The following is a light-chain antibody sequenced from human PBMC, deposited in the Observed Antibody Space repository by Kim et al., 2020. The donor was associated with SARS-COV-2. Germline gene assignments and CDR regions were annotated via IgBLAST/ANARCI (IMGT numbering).Light chain of an antibody. CDR3: GTWDSSLSAGV. Sequence: GQKVTITCSGSSSNIRNNYVSWYQQLPGTAPKLLMYDNNKRPSGIPDRFSGSKSGTSATLGITGLQTGDEADYYCGTWDSSLSAGVFGGGTQLTVL. CDR2: DNN. V-gene: IGLV1-51*01. J-gene: IGLJ3*02. CDR1: SSNIRNNY.